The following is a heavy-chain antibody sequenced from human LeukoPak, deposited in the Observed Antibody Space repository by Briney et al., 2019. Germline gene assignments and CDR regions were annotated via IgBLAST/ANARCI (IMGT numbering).Heavy chain of an antibody. CDR2: IIPIFGTA. CDR3: ARVVEWVLGHNWFDP. Sequence: SVKVSCKASGGTFISYAISWVRQAPGQGLEWMGGIIPIFGTANYAQKFQGRVTITADESTSIAYMELSSLRSAATAAYYCARVVEWVLGHNWFDPWGQGTLVTVSS. J-gene: IGHJ5*02. V-gene: IGHV1-69*13. CDR1: GGTFISYA. D-gene: IGHD3-3*01.